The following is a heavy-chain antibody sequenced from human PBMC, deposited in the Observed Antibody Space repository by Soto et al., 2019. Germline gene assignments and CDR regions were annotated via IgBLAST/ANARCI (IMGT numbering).Heavy chain of an antibody. V-gene: IGHV4-31*03. CDR2: IYYSGST. CDR3: AREAYYYDSSGYLENWFDP. CDR1: GGSISSGGYY. D-gene: IGHD3-22*01. J-gene: IGHJ5*02. Sequence: SETLSLTCTVSGGSISSGGYYWSWIRQHPGKGLEWIGYIYYSGSTYYNPSLKSRVTISVDTSKKQFSLKLSSVTAADTAVYYCAREAYYYDSSGYLENWFDPWGQGTLVTVSS.